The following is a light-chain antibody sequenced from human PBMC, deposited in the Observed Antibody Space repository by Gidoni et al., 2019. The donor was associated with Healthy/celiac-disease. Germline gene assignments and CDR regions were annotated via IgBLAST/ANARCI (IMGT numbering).Light chain of an antibody. J-gene: IGKJ4*01. CDR2: YAS. Sequence: DIQMTQSPSSLSASVGDRVTITCQASQDIRNYLNWYQQKPGKAPKLLIYYASNLETGVPSRFSGSGSGTDFTFTISSLQPEDIATYYCQQYDNLPPLTFGGGTKVEIK. CDR1: QDIRNY. CDR3: QQYDNLPPLT. V-gene: IGKV1-33*01.